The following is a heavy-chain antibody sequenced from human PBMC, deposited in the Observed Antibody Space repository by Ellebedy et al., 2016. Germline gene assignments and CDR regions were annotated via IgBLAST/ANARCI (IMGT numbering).Heavy chain of an antibody. D-gene: IGHD3-22*01. CDR1: GYTFTSYA. CDR2: INADNGNT. Sequence: ASVKVSCKASGYTFTSYAIHWVRQAPGQRLEWMGWINADNGNTRYSRKFQDRVIITRDTSASTAYMELSSLRFGDTAVYYCARGMYYSDSSGYSAYLDLWGRGTLVTVSS. CDR3: ARGMYYSDSSGYSAYLDL. J-gene: IGHJ2*01. V-gene: IGHV1-3*01.